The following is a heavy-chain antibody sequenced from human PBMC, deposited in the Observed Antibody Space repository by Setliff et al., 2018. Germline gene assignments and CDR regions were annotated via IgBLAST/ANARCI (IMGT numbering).Heavy chain of an antibody. CDR3: AKAPAPYAASLLNWFDP. J-gene: IGHJ5*02. D-gene: IGHD2-2*01. V-gene: IGHV1-18*03. CDR2: ISGYNGNT. Sequence: GASVKVSCKASGYTFTSYGISWVRQAPGQGLEWMGWISGYNGNTNYAQNLQGRVTMTTDTSTSTAYMELRSLTSDDMAVYYCAKAPAPYAASLLNWFDPWGQGTLVTVSS. CDR1: GYTFTSYG.